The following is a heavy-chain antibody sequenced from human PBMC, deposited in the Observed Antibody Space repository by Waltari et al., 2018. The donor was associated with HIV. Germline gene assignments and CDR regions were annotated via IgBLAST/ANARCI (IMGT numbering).Heavy chain of an antibody. CDR3: ARFNLKSDNFPSF. Sequence: QVQLVQSGSELKKPGASVKVSCKTSGYTFTTYAMNWVRQAPGQGLEWMGWINTEPGKPSYAQGFAGRFVFSLDTSVSTAYLQINSLTAEDTAVYYCARFNLKSDNFPSFWGQGTLVTVSS. J-gene: IGHJ4*02. D-gene: IGHD2-21*01. CDR2: INTEPGKP. CDR1: GYTFTTYA. V-gene: IGHV7-4-1*02.